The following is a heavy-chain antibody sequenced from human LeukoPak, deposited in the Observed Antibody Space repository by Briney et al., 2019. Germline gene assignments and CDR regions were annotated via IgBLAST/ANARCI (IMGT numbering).Heavy chain of an antibody. J-gene: IGHJ4*02. CDR2: IYHSGST. CDR3: ARVGYDFWSGYSEPYYFDY. V-gene: IGHV4-4*02. D-gene: IGHD3-3*01. Sequence: SETLSLTCAVSGGSISSSNWWSWVRQPPGKGLEWIGEIYHSGSTNYNPSLKSRVTISVDKSKNQFSLKLSSVTAADTAVYYCARVGYDFWSGYSEPYYFDYWGQGTLVTVSS. CDR1: GGSISSSNW.